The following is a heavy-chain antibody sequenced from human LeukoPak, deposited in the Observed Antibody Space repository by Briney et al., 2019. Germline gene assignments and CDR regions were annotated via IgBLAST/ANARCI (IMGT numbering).Heavy chain of an antibody. V-gene: IGHV3-30*03. CDR2: ISYDGSNK. D-gene: IGHD5-12*01. CDR3: ARDPGYSNSPYYLDY. J-gene: IGHJ4*02. CDR1: GFTFSSYG. Sequence: GGSLRLSCAASGFTFSSYGMHWVRQAPGKGLEWVAVISYDGSNKYYADSVKGRFTISRDNAKNSLYLQMNSLRAEDTAVFYCARDPGYSNSPYYLDYWGQGTLVTVSS.